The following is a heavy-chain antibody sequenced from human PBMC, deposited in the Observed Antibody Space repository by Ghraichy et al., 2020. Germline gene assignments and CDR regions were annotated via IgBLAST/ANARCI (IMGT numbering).Heavy chain of an antibody. V-gene: IGHV3-7*03. D-gene: IGHD3-22*01. CDR1: GFTFSTYS. CDR3: ARDSSGYYRFDY. CDR2: INQDGSDK. Sequence: GGSLRLSCAASGFTFSTYSMTWVRQAPGKGLEWVAKINQDGSDKYYVDSVKGRFTISRDNAKNSLYLEMNSLRADDTAVYYCARDSSGYYRFDYWGQGTLLTVSS. J-gene: IGHJ4*02.